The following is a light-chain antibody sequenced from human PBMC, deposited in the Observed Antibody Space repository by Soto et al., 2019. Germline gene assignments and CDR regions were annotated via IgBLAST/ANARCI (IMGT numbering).Light chain of an antibody. Sequence: DIQMTQSPSSVSASVGDRVTITCRASQGISSWLAWYQQKPGKAPKLLIYAASNRATGIPARFSGSGSGTDFTLTISSLEPEDFAVYYCQQRSNWPPETFGQGTKVDIK. J-gene: IGKJ1*01. CDR1: QGISSW. CDR3: QQRSNWPPET. V-gene: IGKV1-12*01. CDR2: AAS.